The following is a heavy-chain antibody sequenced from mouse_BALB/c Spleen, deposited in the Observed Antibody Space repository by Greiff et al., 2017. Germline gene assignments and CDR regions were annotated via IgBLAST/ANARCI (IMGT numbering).Heavy chain of an antibody. Sequence: DVKLVESGGGLVQPGGSRKLSCAASGFTFSDYGMAWVRQAPGKGPEWVAFISNLAYSIYYADTVTGRFTISRENAKNTLYLEMSSLRSEDTAMYYCARMTGYFDYWGQGTTLTVSS. CDR2: ISNLAYSI. CDR1: GFTFSDYG. CDR3: ARMTGYFDY. J-gene: IGHJ2*01. V-gene: IGHV5-15*02.